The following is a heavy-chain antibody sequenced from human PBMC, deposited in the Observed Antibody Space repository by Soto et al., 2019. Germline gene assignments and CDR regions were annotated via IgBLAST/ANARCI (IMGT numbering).Heavy chain of an antibody. CDR1: EYIFTSCV. CDR3: ARSAPPIDY. Sequence: QVQLVQCGAEVKKPGASVKVSCKASEYIFTSCVMEWVRQAPGQRLEWMGWINAGNGNTKYSQKFQGRVTITRDTSANTAYMELSSLRSEDTAVYYCARSAPPIDYWGQGTLVTVSS. J-gene: IGHJ4*02. CDR2: INAGNGNT. V-gene: IGHV1-3*01.